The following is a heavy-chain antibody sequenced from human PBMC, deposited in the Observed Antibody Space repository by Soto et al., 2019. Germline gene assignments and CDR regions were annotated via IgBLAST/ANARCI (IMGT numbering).Heavy chain of an antibody. D-gene: IGHD5-12*01. Sequence: SVKVSCKTSGFTFTSSAIQWVRQARGQRLEWIGWIVVGSDNTNYAQKFQERVTITRDLSTSTAYMELRSLRSDDTAVYYCAREGVAPYYYYGMDVWAQGTPVTVSS. CDR2: IVVGSDNT. V-gene: IGHV1-58*02. J-gene: IGHJ6*02. CDR1: GFTFTSSA. CDR3: AREGVAPYYYYGMDV.